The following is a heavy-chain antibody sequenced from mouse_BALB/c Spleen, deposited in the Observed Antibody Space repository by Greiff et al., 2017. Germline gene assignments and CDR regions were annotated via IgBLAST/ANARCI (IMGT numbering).Heavy chain of an antibody. CDR1: GFTFSDYY. D-gene: IGHD1-1*01. CDR2: ISDGGSYT. Sequence: EVNLVESGGGLVKPGGSLKLSCAASGFTFSDYYMYWVRQTPEKRLEWVATISDGGSYTYYPDSVKGRFTISRDNAKNNLYLQMSSLKSEDTAMYYCARDYYGSRRYFDVWGAGTTVTVSS. J-gene: IGHJ1*01. CDR3: ARDYYGSRRYFDV. V-gene: IGHV5-4*02.